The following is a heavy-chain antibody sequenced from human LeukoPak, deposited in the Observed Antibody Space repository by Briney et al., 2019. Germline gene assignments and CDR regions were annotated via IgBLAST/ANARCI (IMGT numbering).Heavy chain of an antibody. CDR1: GGXVSSTSYF. V-gene: IGHV4-61*01. CDR3: ARGDPSVFDY. CDR2: IYYSGNT. J-gene: IGHJ4*02. Sequence: SKTLSLTCTVSGGXVSSTSYFWSWIRQPPGKGLEWIGYIYYSGNTHYNPSLKSRVTISIDTSKNQFSLRLSSVTAADTAVYYCARGDPSVFDYWGQGTLVTVSS.